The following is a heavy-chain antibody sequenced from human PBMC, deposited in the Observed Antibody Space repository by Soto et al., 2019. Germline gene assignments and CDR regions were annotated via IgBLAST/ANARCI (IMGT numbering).Heavy chain of an antibody. J-gene: IGHJ6*02. V-gene: IGHV3-23*01. D-gene: IGHD6-6*01. Sequence: AGGSLRLSCAASGFTFSSYAMSWVRQAPGKGLEWVSAISGSGGSTYYADSVKGRFTISGDNAKNSLYLQMSSLRAEDTAVYYCVKGRGAARRYYYGMDVWGQGTTVTVSS. CDR3: VKGRGAARRYYYGMDV. CDR1: GFTFSSYA. CDR2: ISGSGGST.